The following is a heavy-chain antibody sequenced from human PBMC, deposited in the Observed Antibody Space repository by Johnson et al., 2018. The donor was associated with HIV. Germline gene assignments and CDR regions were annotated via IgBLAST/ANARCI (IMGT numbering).Heavy chain of an antibody. Sequence: QEKLVESGGGVVQPGKSLRLSCAASGFTFSSYPMHWVRQAPGKGLEWVAVISYDGSNKYYADSVKGRFTISRDNSKNTLYLQMNSLRAEDTAVYYCARSTGPYSTYYYDSPDPDAFDIWGQGTLVTVSS. J-gene: IGHJ3*02. V-gene: IGHV3-30-3*01. D-gene: IGHD3-22*01. CDR1: GFTFSSYP. CDR2: ISYDGSNK. CDR3: ARSTGPYSTYYYDSPDPDAFDI.